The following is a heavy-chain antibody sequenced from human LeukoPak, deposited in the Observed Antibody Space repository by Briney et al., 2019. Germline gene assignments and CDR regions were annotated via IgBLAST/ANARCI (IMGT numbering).Heavy chain of an antibody. Sequence: GASVKVSCKASGYTFTSYDINWVRQATGQGLEWMGWMNPNSGNTGYAQKFQGRVTIIRNTSISTAYMELSSLRSEDTAVYYCARTTVTADAFDIWGQGTMVTVSS. V-gene: IGHV1-8*03. CDR3: ARTTVTADAFDI. J-gene: IGHJ3*02. D-gene: IGHD4-17*01. CDR1: GYTFTSYD. CDR2: MNPNSGNT.